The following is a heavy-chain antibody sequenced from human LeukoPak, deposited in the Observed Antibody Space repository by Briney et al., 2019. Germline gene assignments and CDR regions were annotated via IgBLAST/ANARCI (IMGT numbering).Heavy chain of an antibody. CDR1: GFTFSSYS. Sequence: PGGSLRLSCEASGFTFSSYSMNWVRQAPGKGPEWVSYISSSSSTIYYADSVKGQFTISRYNAKNSLYLQMNSLRAEDTAVYYCARAIPNRITMSGGYYMDVWGKGTTVTVSS. D-gene: IGHD3-22*01. V-gene: IGHV3-48*01. CDR3: ARAIPNRITMSGGYYMDV. CDR2: ISSSSSTI. J-gene: IGHJ6*03.